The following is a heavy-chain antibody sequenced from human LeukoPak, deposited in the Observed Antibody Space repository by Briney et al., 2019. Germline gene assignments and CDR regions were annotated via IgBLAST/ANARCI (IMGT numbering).Heavy chain of an antibody. CDR2: ISYDGSNK. D-gene: IGHD4-17*01. Sequence: GGSLRLSCTASGFTFSSYWMHWVRQAPGKGLEWVAVISYDGSNKYYADSVKGRFTISRDNSKNTLYLQMNSLRAEDTAVYYCARGQTTVTTFDYWGQGTLVTVSS. J-gene: IGHJ4*02. CDR1: GFTFSSYW. V-gene: IGHV3-30-3*01. CDR3: ARGQTTVTTFDY.